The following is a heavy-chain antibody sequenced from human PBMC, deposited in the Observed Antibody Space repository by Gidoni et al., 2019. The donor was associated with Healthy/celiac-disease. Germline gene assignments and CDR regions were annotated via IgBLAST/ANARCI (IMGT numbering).Heavy chain of an antibody. CDR2: INSDGSST. J-gene: IGHJ5*02. CDR3: ARDRGRALGNWFDP. V-gene: IGHV3-74*01. Sequence: EVQLVESGGGLVQPGGSLRLSCAASGFTFSSYWMHWVRQAPGKGLVWVSRINSDGSSTSYADSVKGRFNISRDNAKNTLYLQMNSLRAEDTAVYYCARDRGRALGNWFDPWGQGTLVTVSS. D-gene: IGHD3-10*01. CDR1: GFTFSSYW.